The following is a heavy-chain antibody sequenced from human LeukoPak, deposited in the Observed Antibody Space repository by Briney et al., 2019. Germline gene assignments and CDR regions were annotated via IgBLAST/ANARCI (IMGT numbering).Heavy chain of an antibody. D-gene: IGHD3-22*01. CDR2: INHSGST. V-gene: IGHV4-34*01. CDR3: ASLGGLDYYDSSGYYWFDY. CDR1: GGSFSGYY. J-gene: IGHJ4*02. Sequence: PLETLSLTCAVYGGSFSGYYWSWIRQPPGKGLEWIGEINHSGSTYYNPSLKSRVTISVDTSKNQFSLKLSSVTAADTAVYYCASLGGLDYYDSSGYYWFDYWGQGTLVTVSS.